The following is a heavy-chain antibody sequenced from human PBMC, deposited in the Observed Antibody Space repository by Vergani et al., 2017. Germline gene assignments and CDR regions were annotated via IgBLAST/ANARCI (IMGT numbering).Heavy chain of an antibody. D-gene: IGHD3-3*01. Sequence: QLQLQESGPGLVKPSQTLSLTCTVSGGSISSGGYYWSWIRQHPGKGLEWIGYIYYSGSTYYNPSLKSRVTISVDTSKNQFSLKLSSVTAADTAVYYCAREGAYYDFWSGYYQRYMDVWGKGTTVTVSS. CDR2: IYYSGST. CDR1: GGSISSGGYY. V-gene: IGHV4-31*03. CDR3: AREGAYYDFWSGYYQRYMDV. J-gene: IGHJ6*03.